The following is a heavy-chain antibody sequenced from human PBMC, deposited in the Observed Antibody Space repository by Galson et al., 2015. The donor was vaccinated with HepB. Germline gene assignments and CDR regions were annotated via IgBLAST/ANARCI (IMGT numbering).Heavy chain of an antibody. CDR1: GFTFSSYG. J-gene: IGHJ6*02. V-gene: IGHV3-30*18. Sequence: FLRLSCAASGFTFSSYGMHWVRQAPGKGLEWVAVISYDGSNKYYADSVKGRFTISRDNSKNTLYLQMNSLRAEDTAVYYCAKHQVDTVTVYYYYYGMDVWGQGTTVTVSS. CDR2: ISYDGSNK. D-gene: IGHD4-11*01. CDR3: AKHQVDTVTVYYYYYGMDV.